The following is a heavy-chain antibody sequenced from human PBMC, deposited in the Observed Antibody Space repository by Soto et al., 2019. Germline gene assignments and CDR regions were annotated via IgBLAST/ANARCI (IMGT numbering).Heavy chain of an antibody. Sequence: EVQLVESGGGLVQPGGSLRLSCAASGFTFSSYWMHWVRQAPGKGLVWVSRINTDGSSTSYADSVKGRFTISRDNAKTTLYLQMNSLTAEDTAVYFCARGETRHSSSSVYWGPGTLVTVSS. CDR1: GFTFSSYW. V-gene: IGHV3-74*01. CDR2: INTDGSST. D-gene: IGHD6-6*01. J-gene: IGHJ4*02. CDR3: ARGETRHSSSSVY.